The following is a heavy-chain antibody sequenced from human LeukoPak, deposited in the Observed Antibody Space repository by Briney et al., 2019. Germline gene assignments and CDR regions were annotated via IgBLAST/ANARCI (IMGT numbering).Heavy chain of an antibody. D-gene: IGHD3-10*01. CDR2: IYYSGGT. V-gene: IGHV4-30-4*01. CDR3: GRGGRLWFGELLDSFYI. Sequence: SQTLSLTCTVSGVSISSGDYYWRWIRQPPGKGLEWIGYIYYSGGTYYNPSLKSRITISVYKYKNQFSLNLSYVTAAATALYYCGRGGRLWFGELLDSFYIWGQGTMVTVSS. CDR1: GVSISSGDYY. J-gene: IGHJ3*02.